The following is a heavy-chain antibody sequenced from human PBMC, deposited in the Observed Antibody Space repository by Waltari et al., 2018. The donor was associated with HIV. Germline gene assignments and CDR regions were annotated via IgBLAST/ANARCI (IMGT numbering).Heavy chain of an antibody. J-gene: IGHJ3*01. D-gene: IGHD3-10*01. CDR3: ATDAGDLRFGAFDV. Sequence: QVQLVQSGAEVKKPGASVKVSCKVSDYTFTELTIQWVRQAPGKGFEWMGSFDPQHGETIYAEEFQGRVSMTGDTSANTASMELRSLRSGDTAVYYCATDAGDLRFGAFDVWGQGTVVTVSS. CDR2: FDPQHGET. CDR1: DYTFTELT. V-gene: IGHV1-24*01.